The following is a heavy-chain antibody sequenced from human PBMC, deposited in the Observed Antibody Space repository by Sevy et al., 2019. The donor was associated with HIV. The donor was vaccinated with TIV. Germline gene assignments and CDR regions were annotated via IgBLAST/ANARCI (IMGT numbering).Heavy chain of an antibody. CDR1: GFTFSSYA. J-gene: IGHJ6*03. D-gene: IGHD3-10*01. CDR3: AKDGKPVLLWFGEREGVRGTDYYYYMDV. Sequence: GGSLRLSCAASGFTFSSYAMSWVRQAPGKGLEWVSAISGSGGSTYYADSVKGRFTISRDNSKNTLYLQMSRLRDEDTAVYYCAKDGKPVLLWFGEREGVRGTDYYYYMDVWGKGTTVTVSS. CDR2: ISGSGGST. V-gene: IGHV3-23*01.